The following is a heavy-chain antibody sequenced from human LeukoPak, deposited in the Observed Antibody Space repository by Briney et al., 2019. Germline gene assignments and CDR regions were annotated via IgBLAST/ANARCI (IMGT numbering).Heavy chain of an antibody. D-gene: IGHD5-24*01. CDR2: IGRVGYT. CDR1: GFTFSDYS. V-gene: IGHV3-23*01. J-gene: IGHJ6*02. CDR3: VKDRPCDGCMPMDA. Sequence: PTGGSQRLSCAASGFTFSDYSMSWVRQVPGKGLEWVSGIGRVGYTYYADSVKGRFTISRDNSKNTVYLQMNSLRAEDTAIYYCVKDRPCDGCMPMDAWGQGTTVTVSS.